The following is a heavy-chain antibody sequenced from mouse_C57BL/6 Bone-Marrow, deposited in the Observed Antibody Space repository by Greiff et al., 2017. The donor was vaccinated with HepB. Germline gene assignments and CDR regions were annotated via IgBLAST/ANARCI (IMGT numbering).Heavy chain of an antibody. D-gene: IGHD1-1*01. CDR1: GFTFSSYG. J-gene: IGHJ1*03. CDR2: ISSGGSYT. Sequence: DVMLVESGGDLVKPGGSLKLSCAASGFTFSSYGMSWVRQTPDKRLEWVATISSGGSYTYYPDSVKGRFTIARDNAKNTLYLQMSSLKSEDAAMYYWARHRGLLLRSYWDFDVGGTGTTVTVSS. V-gene: IGHV5-6*02. CDR3: ARHRGLLLRSYWDFDV.